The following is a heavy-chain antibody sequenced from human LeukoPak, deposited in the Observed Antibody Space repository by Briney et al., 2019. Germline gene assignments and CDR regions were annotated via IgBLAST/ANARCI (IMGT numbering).Heavy chain of an antibody. CDR2: IYHTGTA. CDR3: ARDWGTPMAHTDH. V-gene: IGHV4-30-4*08. J-gene: IGHJ5*02. Sequence: SETLSLTCTVSGGSISSGDYYWSWIRQPPGKGLEWIGYIYHTGTAYYNPSLRSRVAMSVDTSKNQFSLNLSSVTAADTAVYYCARDWGTPMAHTDHWGQGTLVTVSS. CDR1: GGSISSGDYY. D-gene: IGHD3-16*01.